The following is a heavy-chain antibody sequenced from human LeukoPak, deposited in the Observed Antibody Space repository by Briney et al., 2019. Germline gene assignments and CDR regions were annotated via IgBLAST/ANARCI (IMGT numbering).Heavy chain of an antibody. CDR1: GGSVRNYH. CDR2: VYYTGSS. Sequence: SETLSLTCSVSGGSVRNYHWNGIRQPPGKGLEWIGYVYYTGSSNSDPSLKSRVTMFVDTSKNQLSLRLSSVSALDTAVYYCARGAYASAWYAFDIWGPGTGVSVTS. CDR3: ARGAYASAWYAFDI. D-gene: IGHD6-19*01. V-gene: IGHV4-59*02. J-gene: IGHJ3*02.